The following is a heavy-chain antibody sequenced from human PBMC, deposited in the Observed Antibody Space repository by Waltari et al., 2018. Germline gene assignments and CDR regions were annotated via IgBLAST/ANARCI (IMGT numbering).Heavy chain of an antibody. V-gene: IGHV4-4*07. CDR1: GGSISSYY. D-gene: IGHD6-6*01. J-gene: IGHJ4*02. CDR3: ARESSHSSFPPYLKRGFDY. CDR2: IYTSGST. Sequence: QVQLQGSGPGLVKPSETLSLTCTVSGGSISSYYWSWIRQPAGKGLEWIGRIYTSGSTNYNPSLKSRVTMSVDTSKNQFSLKLSSVTAADTAVYYCARESSHSSFPPYLKRGFDYWGQGTLVTVSS.